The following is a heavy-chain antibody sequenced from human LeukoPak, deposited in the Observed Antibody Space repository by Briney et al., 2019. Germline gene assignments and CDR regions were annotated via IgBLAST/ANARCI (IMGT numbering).Heavy chain of an antibody. CDR1: GFTFSSYD. CDR3: AKGVYDFWSGYSDY. Sequence: GGSLRLSCAASGFTFSSYDMHWVRQAPGKGLEWVAFIRYDGSNKYYADSVKGRFTISRDNSKNTLYLQMNSLRAEDTAVYYCAKGVYDFWSGYSDYWGQGTLVTVSS. D-gene: IGHD3-3*01. V-gene: IGHV3-30*02. J-gene: IGHJ4*02. CDR2: IRYDGSNK.